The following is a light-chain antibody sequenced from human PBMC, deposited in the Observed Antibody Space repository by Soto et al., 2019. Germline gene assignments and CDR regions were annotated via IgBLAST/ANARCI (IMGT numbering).Light chain of an antibody. CDR1: SSDVGGYNY. CDR2: EVS. J-gene: IGLJ3*02. V-gene: IGLV2-23*02. CDR3: CCFAGTTPWV. Sequence: QSALTQPASVSGSPGQSITISFSGTSSDVGGYNYVSWYQQHPAKAPKLMIYEVSKRPSGVSNRFSGSKSGNTASLTISGLQTEDEGDYYCCCFAGTTPWVFGGGTKLTVL.